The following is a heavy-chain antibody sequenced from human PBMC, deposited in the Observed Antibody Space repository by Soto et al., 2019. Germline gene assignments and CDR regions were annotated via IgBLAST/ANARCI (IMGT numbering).Heavy chain of an antibody. CDR3: AKGTTVTPWRYLDL. D-gene: IGHD4-17*01. CDR1: RFRFSSYG. V-gene: IGHV3-30*18. Sequence: QEQLVESGGGVVQPGRSLRLSCAAARFRFSSYGMHWVRQAPGKGLEWMAGVSYDGDYKNYADSVKGRFTISRDNSKNTLYLQMDSLRPEDTAVYYCAKGTTVTPWRYLDLWGPGTLVTVSS. CDR2: VSYDGDYK. J-gene: IGHJ2*01.